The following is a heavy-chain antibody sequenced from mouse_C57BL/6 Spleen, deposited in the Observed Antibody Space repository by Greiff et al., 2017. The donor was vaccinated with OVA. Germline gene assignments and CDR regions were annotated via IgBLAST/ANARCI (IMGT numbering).Heavy chain of an antibody. Sequence: EVKVVESGGGLVKPGGSLTLSCAASGFTFSDYGMHWVRQAPETGLEWVAYISSGSSTIYYADTVTGRFTISRDNAKNTLFLQMTSLRSEDTAMYYCARGYSNFFFDYWGQGTTLTVSS. J-gene: IGHJ2*01. CDR3: ARGYSNFFFDY. CDR1: GFTFSDYG. D-gene: IGHD2-5*01. CDR2: ISSGSSTI. V-gene: IGHV5-17*01.